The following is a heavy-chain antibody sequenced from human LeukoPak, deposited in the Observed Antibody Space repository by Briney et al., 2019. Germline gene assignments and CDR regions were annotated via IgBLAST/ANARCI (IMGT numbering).Heavy chain of an antibody. V-gene: IGHV3-74*01. CDR2: INTDGSST. Sequence: GGSLRLSCAASGFTFSSYWMHWVRQAPGKGLVWVSRINTDGSSTSYADSVKGRFTISRDNAKNTLYLQMNSLRAEDTAVYYCARGNYDFWSGYYPGVNWFDPWGQGTLVTVSS. D-gene: IGHD3-3*01. CDR1: GFTFSSYW. J-gene: IGHJ5*02. CDR3: ARGNYDFWSGYYPGVNWFDP.